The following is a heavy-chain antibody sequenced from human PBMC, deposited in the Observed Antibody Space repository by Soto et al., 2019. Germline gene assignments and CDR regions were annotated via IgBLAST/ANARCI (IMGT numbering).Heavy chain of an antibody. D-gene: IGHD6-13*01. Sequence: GGSLRLSCAASGFTFSSYAMSWVRQAPGKGLEWVSAISGSGGSTYYADSVKGRFTISRDNSKNTLYLQMNSLRAEDTAVYYCAKDPGLGQQLAHYYYYMDVWGKGTTVTVSS. J-gene: IGHJ6*03. V-gene: IGHV3-23*01. CDR2: ISGSGGST. CDR3: AKDPGLGQQLAHYYYYMDV. CDR1: GFTFSSYA.